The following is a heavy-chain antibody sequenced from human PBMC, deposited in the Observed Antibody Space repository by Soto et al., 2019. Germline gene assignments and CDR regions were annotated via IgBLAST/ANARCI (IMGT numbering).Heavy chain of an antibody. CDR3: ARDPTP. CDR2: IYFGGSI. CDR1: GGSMISLY. Sequence: SQTLSLTCTVSGGSMISLYWSWIRQPPGRGLEWIGFIYFGGSINYNPSLKSRVIISVDTSKNQFSLKLSSVTAADTAVYYCARDPTPWGQGTLVTSPQ. V-gene: IGHV4-59*11. J-gene: IGHJ5*02.